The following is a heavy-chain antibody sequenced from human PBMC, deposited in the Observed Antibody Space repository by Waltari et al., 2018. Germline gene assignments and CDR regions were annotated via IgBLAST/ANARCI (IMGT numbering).Heavy chain of an antibody. J-gene: IGHJ6*02. Sequence: QVQLVQSGAEVKKPGASVKVSCKASGYTFTSYAMHWVRQAPGQRLEWMGWINAGNGNTKYSQKFQSRVTITRDTSASTAYMELSSLRSEDTAVYYCARLELFRRYYGMDVWGQGTTVTVSS. CDR2: INAGNGNT. V-gene: IGHV1-3*01. D-gene: IGHD1-7*01. CDR3: ARLELFRRYYGMDV. CDR1: GYTFTSYA.